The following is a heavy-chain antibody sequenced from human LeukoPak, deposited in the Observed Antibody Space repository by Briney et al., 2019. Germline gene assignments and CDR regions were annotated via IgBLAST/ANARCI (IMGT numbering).Heavy chain of an antibody. Sequence: PSETLSLTCAVSGYSIGSGYYWGWIRQPPGKGLEWIGSIYHSGSTYYNPSLKSRVTISVDTSKNQFSLKLSSVTAADTAVYYCARVASGYSIYYYYYYMDVWGKGTTVTVSS. D-gene: IGHD3-3*01. CDR2: IYHSGST. CDR3: ARVASGYSIYYYYYYMDV. CDR1: GYSIGSGYY. V-gene: IGHV4-38-2*01. J-gene: IGHJ6*03.